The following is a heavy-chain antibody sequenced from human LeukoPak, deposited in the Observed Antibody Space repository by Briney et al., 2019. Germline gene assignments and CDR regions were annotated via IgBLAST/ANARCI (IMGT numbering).Heavy chain of an antibody. V-gene: IGHV3-48*01. D-gene: IGHD3-22*01. Sequence: PGGSLRLSCAASGFTFSSYSMNWVRQAPGKWLEWVSYISSSSSTIYYADSVKGRFTISRDNSKNTLYLQMNSLRAEDTAVYYCAQGGSGYEGYYYYYMDAWGKGTTVTVSS. CDR3: AQGGSGYEGYYYYYMDA. CDR1: GFTFSSYS. CDR2: ISSSSSTI. J-gene: IGHJ6*03.